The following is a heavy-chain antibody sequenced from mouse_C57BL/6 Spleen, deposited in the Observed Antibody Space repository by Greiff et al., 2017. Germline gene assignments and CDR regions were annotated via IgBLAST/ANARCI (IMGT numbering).Heavy chain of an antibody. Sequence: QVQLQQPGAELVKPGASVKLSCKASGYTFTSYWMHWVKQRPGRGLEWIGRFDPNSGGTKYNEKFKSKATLTVDKPSSTAYMQLSSLTSEDSAVYYCAREGTGTGFAYWGQGTLVTVSA. V-gene: IGHV1-72*01. CDR2: FDPNSGGT. CDR3: AREGTGTGFAY. CDR1: GYTFTSYW. J-gene: IGHJ3*01. D-gene: IGHD4-1*01.